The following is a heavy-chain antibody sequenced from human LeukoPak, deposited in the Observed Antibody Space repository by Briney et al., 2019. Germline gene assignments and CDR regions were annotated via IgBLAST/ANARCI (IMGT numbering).Heavy chain of an antibody. CDR3: ARGPFYCSSTNCFPYFDY. Sequence: GASVKVSCKASGYTFTGYYMHWVRQAPGQGLEWMGWINPNSGGTNYAQKFQGRVTMTRGTSISTAYMELSRLRSDDTAVYYCARGPFYCSSTNCFPYFDYWGQGTLVTVSS. CDR2: INPNSGGT. D-gene: IGHD2-2*01. V-gene: IGHV1-2*02. J-gene: IGHJ4*02. CDR1: GYTFTGYY.